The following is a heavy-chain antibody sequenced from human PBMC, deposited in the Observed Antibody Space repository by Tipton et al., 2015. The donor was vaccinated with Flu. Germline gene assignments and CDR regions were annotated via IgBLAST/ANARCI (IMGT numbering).Heavy chain of an antibody. CDR2: IYYSGRA. D-gene: IGHD1-26*01. CDR3: ARSGSYHHYYFDL. J-gene: IGHJ2*01. V-gene: IGHV4-30-4*01. Sequence: TLSLTCSVSGASISAGDYYWSWIRRHPGGGLEWIGYIYYSGRADYNPSLQSRVTMSVDTSRNQFSLSLTSVTAADAAIYYCARSGSYHHYYFDLWGRGTLVSVSS. CDR1: GASISAGDYY.